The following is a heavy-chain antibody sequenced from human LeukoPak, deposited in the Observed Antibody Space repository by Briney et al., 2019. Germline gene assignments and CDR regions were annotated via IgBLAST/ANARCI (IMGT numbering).Heavy chain of an antibody. CDR3: ARTPRHLSDWDWFDP. D-gene: IGHD2-21*01. V-gene: IGHV1-2*02. CDR1: GYTFTSYG. CDR2: INPNSGGT. Sequence: GASVKVSCKASGYTFTSYGISWVRQAPGQGLEWMGWINPNSGGTNYAQKFQGRVTMTRDTSISTAYMELSRLRSDDTAVYYCARTPRHLSDWDWFDPWGQGTLVTVSS. J-gene: IGHJ5*02.